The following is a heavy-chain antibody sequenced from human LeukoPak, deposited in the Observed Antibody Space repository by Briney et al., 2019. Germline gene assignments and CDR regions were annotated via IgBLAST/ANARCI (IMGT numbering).Heavy chain of an antibody. Sequence: GGSLRLSCAASGFTVSSNYMSWVRQAPGKGLEWVSAISGSGGSTYYADSVKGRFTISRDNSKNTLYLQMNSLRPEDTAVYYCARDQRSESYYPWGWFDPWGQGTLVTVSS. CDR2: ISGSGGST. V-gene: IGHV3-23*01. CDR3: ARDQRSESYYPWGWFDP. D-gene: IGHD1-26*01. J-gene: IGHJ5*02. CDR1: GFTVSSNY.